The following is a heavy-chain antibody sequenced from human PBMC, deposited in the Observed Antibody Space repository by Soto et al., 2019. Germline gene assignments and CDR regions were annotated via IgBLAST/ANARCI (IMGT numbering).Heavy chain of an antibody. CDR2: IYHSGST. Sequence: SETLSLTCAVSGGSISSSDWWTWVRQPPGKGLEWIGEIYHSGSTNYNPALKSRVTISVDTSKNQLSLKVSSVTAADTAVYYCARDMGIAVAGAFDYWGQGTLVTVSS. CDR1: GGSISSSDW. CDR3: ARDMGIAVAGAFDY. V-gene: IGHV4-4*02. J-gene: IGHJ4*02. D-gene: IGHD6-19*01.